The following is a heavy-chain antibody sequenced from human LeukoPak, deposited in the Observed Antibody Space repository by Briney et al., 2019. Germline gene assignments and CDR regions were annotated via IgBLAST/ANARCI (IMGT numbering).Heavy chain of an antibody. J-gene: IGHJ4*02. CDR3: ATVSEY. V-gene: IGHV3-74*01. CDR1: GFTFSNFW. Sequence: GGSLRLSCAASGFTFSNFWMHWVRQVPGKGLVWVSGINHDGTGTYYADSVKGRFTISRDNAKNTVYLQMNGLRAEDTTVYCCATVSEYWGQGTLVTVSS. CDR2: INHDGTGT.